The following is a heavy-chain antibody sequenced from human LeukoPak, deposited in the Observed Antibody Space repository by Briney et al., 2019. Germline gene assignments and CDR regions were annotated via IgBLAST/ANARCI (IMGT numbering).Heavy chain of an antibody. D-gene: IGHD4-17*01. V-gene: IGHV1-24*01. J-gene: IGHJ4*02. Sequence: ASVKVSCKVSGYTLTELSMHWVRQAPGKGPEWMGGFDPEDGETIYAQKFQGRVTMTEDTSTDTAYMELSSLRSEDTAVYYCATSFTGDYGDYGDYFDYWGQGTLVTVSS. CDR3: ATSFTGDYGDYGDYFDY. CDR2: FDPEDGET. CDR1: GYTLTELS.